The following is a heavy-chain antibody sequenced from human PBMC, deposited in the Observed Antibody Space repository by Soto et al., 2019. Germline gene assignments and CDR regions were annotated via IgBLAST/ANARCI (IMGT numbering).Heavy chain of an antibody. CDR1: GCPFIYYP. Sequence: ASVKVSCTASGCPFIYYPIYWVRQAPVQGPEWVGWINIGNANTDSSQKFQASVTINTHTPASTAYMELRSLTSEDTAVYYCAREPLCGGKRSDNYFDPWR. D-gene: IGHD4-4*01. CDR3: AREPLCGGKRSDNYFDP. V-gene: IGHV1-3*04. CDR2: INIGNANT. J-gene: IGHJ5*02.